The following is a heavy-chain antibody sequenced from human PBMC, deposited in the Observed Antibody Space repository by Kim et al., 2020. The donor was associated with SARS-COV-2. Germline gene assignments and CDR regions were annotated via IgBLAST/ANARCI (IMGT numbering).Heavy chain of an antibody. CDR1: GGTISYDD. CDR3: ARDTGWVYGGNVEY. V-gene: IGHV3-11*05. D-gene: IGHD4-17*01. Sequence: GGSRRLSCEDSGGTISYDDMSGIRQAPGKGLEWVAYISSSSSYTNYADSVKGRFTISRDNAKNSLYRQMNSLRAEDTVVYYCARDTGWVYGGNVEYWGQG. CDR2: ISSSSSYT. J-gene: IGHJ4*02.